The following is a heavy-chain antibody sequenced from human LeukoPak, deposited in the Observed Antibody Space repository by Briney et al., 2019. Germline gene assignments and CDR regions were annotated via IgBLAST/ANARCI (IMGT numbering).Heavy chain of an antibody. CDR2: IYTSGST. CDR1: GGSISSYY. V-gene: IGHV4-4*07. J-gene: IGHJ6*04. CDR3: ASARTTAFMDI. Sequence: PLETLTLTCTVSGGSISSYYWSWIRQPAGKGLEWIGRIYTSGSTNYNPSLKSRVTMSVDTSKNQFSLKLSSVTAADTAVYYCASARTTAFMDIWGKGTTVTVSS. D-gene: IGHD2-2*01.